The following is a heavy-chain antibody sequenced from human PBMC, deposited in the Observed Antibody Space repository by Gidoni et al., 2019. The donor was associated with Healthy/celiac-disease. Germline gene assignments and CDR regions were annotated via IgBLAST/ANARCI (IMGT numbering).Heavy chain of an antibody. CDR1: GFTFDDYA. D-gene: IGHD6-13*01. V-gene: IGHV3-9*01. Sequence: EVQLVESGGGLVQPGRSLRLSCAASGFTFDDYAMHWVRQAPGKGLEWVSGISWNSGSIGYADSVKGRFTISRDNAKNSLYLQMNSLRAEDTALYYCAKGRSGAENIAAAGIRSYPWFDPWGQGTLVTVSS. J-gene: IGHJ5*02. CDR2: ISWNSGSI. CDR3: AKGRSGAENIAAAGIRSYPWFDP.